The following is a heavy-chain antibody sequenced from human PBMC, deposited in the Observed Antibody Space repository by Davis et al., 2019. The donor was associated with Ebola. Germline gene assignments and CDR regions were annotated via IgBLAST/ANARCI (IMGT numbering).Heavy chain of an antibody. CDR3: ARHLRRGSYSGWFDP. CDR2: IYYSGST. V-gene: IGHV4-59*04. Sequence: MPSETLSLTCTVSGGSISSYYWSWIRQPPGKGLEWIGYIYYSGSTYYNPSLKSRVTISVDTSKNQFSLKLSSVTAADTAVYYCARHLRRGSYSGWFDPWGQGTLVTVSS. CDR1: GGSISSYY. D-gene: IGHD1-26*01. J-gene: IGHJ5*02.